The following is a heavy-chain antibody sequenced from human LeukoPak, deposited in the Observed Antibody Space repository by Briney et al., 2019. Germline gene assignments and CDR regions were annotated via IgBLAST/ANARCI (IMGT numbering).Heavy chain of an antibody. CDR1: GFTFSSYS. V-gene: IGHV3-48*04. CDR3: ARDRSILGFDP. J-gene: IGHJ5*02. D-gene: IGHD2-21*01. CDR2: ISSSSSTI. Sequence: GSLRLSCADSGFTFSSYSMNWVRQAPGEGLEWVSYISSSSSTIYYADSVKGRFTISRDNAKNSLYLQMNSLRAEDTAVYYCARDRSILGFDPWGQGTLVTVSS.